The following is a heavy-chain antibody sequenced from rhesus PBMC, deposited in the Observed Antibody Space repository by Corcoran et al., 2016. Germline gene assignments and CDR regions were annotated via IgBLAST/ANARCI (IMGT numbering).Heavy chain of an antibody. J-gene: IGHJ4*01. Sequence: QVQLVQSGAEVKQPGASVKVSCKASGYTFTTYALKWVRQAPGTGLEGMGRINTDTGTPTYAQGFKERFTFSLDTSSTTAYLQISSLKAEDTAVYYCARSHFAPGFDYWGQGVLVTVSS. CDR2: INTDTGTP. CDR3: ARSHFAPGFDY. D-gene: IGHD3S6*01. V-gene: IGHV7-114*01. CDR1: GYTFTTYA.